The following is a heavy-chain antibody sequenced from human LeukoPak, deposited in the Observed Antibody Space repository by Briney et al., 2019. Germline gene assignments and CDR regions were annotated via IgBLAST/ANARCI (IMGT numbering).Heavy chain of an antibody. V-gene: IGHV1-69*04. CDR1: GGTFSSYA. J-gene: IGHJ4*02. Sequence: GASVKVSCKASGGTFSSYAISWVRQAPGQGLEWMGRIIPILGIANYAQKFQGRVTITADKSTSTAYMELSSLRSEDTAVYYCARNPRSYYYDSSWGQGTLVTVSS. CDR3: ARNPRSYYYDSS. CDR2: IIPILGIA. D-gene: IGHD3-22*01.